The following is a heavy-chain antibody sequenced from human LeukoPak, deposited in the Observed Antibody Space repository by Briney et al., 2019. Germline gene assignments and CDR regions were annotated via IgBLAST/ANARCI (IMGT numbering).Heavy chain of an antibody. D-gene: IGHD3-22*01. CDR1: GFTFGDYA. CDR2: IRSKAYGGTT. J-gene: IGHJ3*02. CDR3: TRDPYYFDSSGYYHHAFDI. Sequence: GGSLRLSCTASGFTFGDYAMSWFRQAPGKGLEWVGFIRSKAYGGTTEYAASVKGRFTISRDDSKSIAYLQMNSLKTEDTAVYYCTRDPYYFDSSGYYHHAFDIWGQGTMVAVSS. V-gene: IGHV3-49*03.